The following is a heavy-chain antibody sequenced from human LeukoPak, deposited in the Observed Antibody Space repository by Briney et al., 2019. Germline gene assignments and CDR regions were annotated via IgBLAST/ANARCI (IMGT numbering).Heavy chain of an antibody. Sequence: GGSLRLSCAASGIYFSSHGMNWVRQAPGKGLEWVSTISGDGADTFYADSVKGRFTISRDNSKNTLYLQMNSLRADDTAIYYCAKGAYHDDWGQGILVTVSS. V-gene: IGHV3-23*01. CDR1: GIYFSSHG. D-gene: IGHD3-3*01. CDR2: ISGDGADT. J-gene: IGHJ4*02. CDR3: AKGAYHDD.